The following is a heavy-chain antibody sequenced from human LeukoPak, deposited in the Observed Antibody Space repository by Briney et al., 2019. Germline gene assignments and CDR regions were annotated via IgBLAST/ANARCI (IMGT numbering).Heavy chain of an antibody. V-gene: IGHV1-18*01. CDR2: ISAYNGNT. D-gene: IGHD6-19*01. Sequence: PMASVKVSCKASGYTFTSYGISWVRQAPGQGLEWMGWISAYNGNTNYAQKLQGRVTMTTDTSTSTAYMELSSLRSEDTAVYYCARDSENNSGWFLYFDNWGQGTLVTVSS. CDR1: GYTFTSYG. CDR3: ARDSENNSGWFLYFDN. J-gene: IGHJ4*02.